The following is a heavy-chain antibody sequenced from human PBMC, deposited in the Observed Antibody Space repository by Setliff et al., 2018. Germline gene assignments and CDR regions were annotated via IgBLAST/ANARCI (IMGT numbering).Heavy chain of an antibody. CDR1: GGSISDYY. J-gene: IGHJ4*02. V-gene: IGHV4-59*01. D-gene: IGHD3-10*01. CDR3: ARAGYYGSGTYTL. Sequence: SETLSLTCTVSGGSISDYYWSWIRQPPGKGLEWIGNIYNTGSTSYNPSLKSRITKSVDTSKNQFSLKLSSVTAADTAVYYCARAGYYGSGTYTLWGQGTLVTVSS. CDR2: IYNTGST.